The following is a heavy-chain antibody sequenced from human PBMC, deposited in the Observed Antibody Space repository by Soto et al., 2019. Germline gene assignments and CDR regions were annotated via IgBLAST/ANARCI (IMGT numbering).Heavy chain of an antibody. Sequence: GGSLRLSCAASGFTFSDYEMHWVRQAPGKGLEWVAVISYDGSNKYYADSVKGRFTIYRDNSKNTLYLQMNSLRAEDTAVYYCAREAPYNIWGPYFDYWGQGTLVTVSS. J-gene: IGHJ4*02. CDR2: ISYDGSNK. CDR3: AREAPYNIWGPYFDY. D-gene: IGHD3-9*01. V-gene: IGHV3-30-3*01. CDR1: GFTFSDYE.